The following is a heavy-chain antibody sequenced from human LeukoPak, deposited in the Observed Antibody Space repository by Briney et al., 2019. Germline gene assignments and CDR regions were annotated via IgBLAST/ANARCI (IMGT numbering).Heavy chain of an antibody. CDR1: GYTFTGYY. CDR2: INPNSGGT. J-gene: IGHJ6*03. D-gene: IGHD3-10*01. V-gene: IGHV1-2*02. CDR3: ARAMVRGVNYYYYYMDV. Sequence: ASVKVSCKASGYTFTGYYMHWVRQAPGQGLEWMGWINPNSGGTNYAQKFQGRVTMTRDTSISTAYMELSRLRSDDTAVYYCARAMVRGVNYYYYYMDVWGKGTTVTISS.